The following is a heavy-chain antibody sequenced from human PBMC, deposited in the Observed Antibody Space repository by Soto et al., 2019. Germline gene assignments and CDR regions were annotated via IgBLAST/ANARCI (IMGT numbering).Heavy chain of an antibody. Sequence: SGPTLVKPTQTLTLTCTFSGFSLSTSGMCVSWIRQPPGKALEWLALIDWDDDKYYSTSLKTRLTISKDTSKNQVVLTMTNMDPVDTATYYCARIPDYGGNSGEGGWFDPWGQGTLVTVSS. CDR2: IDWDDDK. CDR1: GFSLSTSGMC. J-gene: IGHJ5*02. D-gene: IGHD4-17*01. V-gene: IGHV2-70*01. CDR3: ARIPDYGGNSGEGGWFDP.